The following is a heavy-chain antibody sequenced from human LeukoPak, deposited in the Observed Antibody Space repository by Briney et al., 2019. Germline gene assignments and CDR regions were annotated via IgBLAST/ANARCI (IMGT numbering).Heavy chain of an antibody. D-gene: IGHD6-13*01. Sequence: SETLSLTCTVSGGSISSYYWSWIRQPAGKGLEWIGRIYTSGSTNYNPSLKSRVTMSVDTSKNQFSLKLSSVTAADTAVYYRARQPGIAAAGQGNYFDYWGQGTLVTVSS. CDR2: IYTSGST. V-gene: IGHV4-4*07. J-gene: IGHJ4*02. CDR1: GGSISSYY. CDR3: ARQPGIAAAGQGNYFDY.